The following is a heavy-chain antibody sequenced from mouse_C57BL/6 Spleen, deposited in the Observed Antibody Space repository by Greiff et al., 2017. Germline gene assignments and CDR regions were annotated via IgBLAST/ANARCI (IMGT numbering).Heavy chain of an antibody. Sequence: VKLMESGAELARPGASVKLSCKASGYTFTSYGISWVKQRTGQGLEWIGEIYPRSGNTYYNEKFKGKATLTADKSSSTAYMELRSLTSEDSAVYFCARGDTPYAMDYWGQGTSVTVSS. V-gene: IGHV1-81*01. CDR1: GYTFTSYG. CDR3: ARGDTPYAMDY. J-gene: IGHJ4*01. CDR2: IYPRSGNT.